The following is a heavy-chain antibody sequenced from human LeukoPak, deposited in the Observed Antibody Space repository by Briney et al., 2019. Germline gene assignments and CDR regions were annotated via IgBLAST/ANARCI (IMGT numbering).Heavy chain of an antibody. J-gene: IGHJ5*02. CDR2: INPNSGGT. CDR1: GYTFTGYY. D-gene: IGHD3-10*01. V-gene: IGHV1-2*02. CDR3: ARDGSGSYTDNWFDP. Sequence: GASVKVSCKASGYTFTGYYMHWVRQAPGQGLEWMGWINPNSGGTNYAQKLQGRVTMTRDTSISTAYMELSRLRSDDTAVYYCARDGSGSYTDNWFDPWGQGTLVTVSS.